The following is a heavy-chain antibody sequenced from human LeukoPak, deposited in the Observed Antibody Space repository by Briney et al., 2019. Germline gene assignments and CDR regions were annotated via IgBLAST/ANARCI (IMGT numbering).Heavy chain of an antibody. CDR1: GFTFSSYS. J-gene: IGHJ4*02. V-gene: IGHV3-48*01. CDR2: ISSSSSTI. D-gene: IGHD3-10*01. Sequence: PGGSLRLSCAASGFTFSSYSMNWVRQAPGKGLEWVSCISSSSSTIYYADSVKGRFTISRDNAKNSLYLQMNSLRAEDTAVYYCAKVEGYYYGSGSYYIFEGLDYWGQGTLVTVSS. CDR3: AKVEGYYYGSGSYYIFEGLDY.